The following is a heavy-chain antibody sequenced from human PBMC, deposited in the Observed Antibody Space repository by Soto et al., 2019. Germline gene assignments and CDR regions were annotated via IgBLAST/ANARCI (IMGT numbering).Heavy chain of an antibody. V-gene: IGHV1-8*01. J-gene: IGHJ4*02. CDR2: MNPYSGNT. Sequence: ASVKVSCKASGYTFNNYEIHWVRQATGQGLEWMGWMNPYSGNTGYAQKFQGRVSFTRDTSIGTVYMELSSLKSEDTAVYYCARRKEGSGPHYFDDCGQGSLVTVSS. CDR3: ARRKEGSGPHYFDD. CDR1: GYTFNNYE.